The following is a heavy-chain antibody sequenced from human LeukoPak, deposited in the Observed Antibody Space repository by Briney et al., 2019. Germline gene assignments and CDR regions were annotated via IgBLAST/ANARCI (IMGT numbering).Heavy chain of an antibody. V-gene: IGHV3-48*02. CDR1: GFTFSNYY. Sequence: GGSLRLSCAASGFTFSNYYMNWVRLAPGKGLEWVSSISPSSSAIYYADSVKGRFTISRDNAENSVYLQMNSLRDEDTAVYYCARQFSGWTTYWGQGTLVTVSS. CDR3: ARQFSGWTTY. CDR2: ISPSSSAI. J-gene: IGHJ4*02. D-gene: IGHD6-19*01.